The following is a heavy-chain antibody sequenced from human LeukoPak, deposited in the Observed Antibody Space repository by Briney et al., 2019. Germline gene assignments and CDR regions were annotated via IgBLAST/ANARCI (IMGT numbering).Heavy chain of an antibody. Sequence: SETLSLTCAVYGGSFSGYYWSWIRQPPGKGLEWIGEINHSGSTNYNPSLKSRVTISVDTSKNQFSLKLSSVTAADTAVYYCASKSYYYYYMDVWGKGTTVTVSS. J-gene: IGHJ6*03. CDR1: GGSFSGYY. V-gene: IGHV4-34*01. CDR3: ASKSYYYYYMDV. CDR2: INHSGST.